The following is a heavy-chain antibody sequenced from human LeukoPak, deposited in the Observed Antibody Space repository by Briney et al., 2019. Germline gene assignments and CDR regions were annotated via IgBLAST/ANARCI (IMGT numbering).Heavy chain of an antibody. Sequence: GGSLRLSCAASGFTVSSNYMSWVRQAPGKGLEWVSVIYSGGNTYYADSVKGRFTISRENSKNTLYLRMNGLRAEDTAVYYCARDQRGDGINYFDSWGQGTLVTVSS. D-gene: IGHD1-14*01. CDR3: ARDQRGDGINYFDS. V-gene: IGHV3-53*01. CDR1: GFTVSSNY. CDR2: IYSGGNT. J-gene: IGHJ4*02.